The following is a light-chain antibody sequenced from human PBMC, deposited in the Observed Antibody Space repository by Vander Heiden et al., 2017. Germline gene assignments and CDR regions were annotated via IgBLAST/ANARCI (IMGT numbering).Light chain of an antibody. V-gene: IGKV3-11*01. CDR2: DVS. J-gene: IGKJ1*01. Sequence: ETVLTQSPATLSLSPGERATLSCRASQSVSIYLAWYQQKPGQAPRLLIYDVSKRSPGIPARFSGSGSGTDFTLTISSLEPEDFAVYYCQQRINWPRTFGLGTKVEV. CDR3: QQRINWPRT. CDR1: QSVSIY.